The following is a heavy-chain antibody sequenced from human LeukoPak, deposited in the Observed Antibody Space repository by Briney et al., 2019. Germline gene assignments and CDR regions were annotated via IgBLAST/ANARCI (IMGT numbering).Heavy chain of an antibody. CDR1: GFTFTNYA. V-gene: IGHV3-23*01. CDR2: ISGSGNT. Sequence: GGSLRLSCAASGFTFTNYAMTWVRRAPGKGLEWVSSISGSGNTYYADSAKGRFTISRDNSKNTLSLQMNSLRAEDTAVHYCAKGGTGSGYSRIDSWGQGTLVTVSS. CDR3: AKGGTGSGYSRIDS. J-gene: IGHJ4*02. D-gene: IGHD3-22*01.